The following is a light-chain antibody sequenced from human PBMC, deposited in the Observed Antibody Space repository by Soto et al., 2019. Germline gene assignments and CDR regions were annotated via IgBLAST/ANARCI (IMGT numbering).Light chain of an antibody. CDR2: DVD. J-gene: IGLJ1*01. CDR1: SSDIGGYNY. V-gene: IGLV2-11*01. Sequence: QSALTQPRSVSGSPGQSVTISCTGTSSDIGGYNYVAWYQQHPGEVPKLILFDVDQRPSGVPDRFSGSKSGNTASLTISGLQPEDEAEYHCYSYAGNYIFVFGTGTKAPS. CDR3: YSYAGNYIFV.